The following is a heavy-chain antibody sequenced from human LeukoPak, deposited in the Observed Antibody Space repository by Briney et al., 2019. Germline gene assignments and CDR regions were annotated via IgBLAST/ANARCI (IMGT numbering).Heavy chain of an antibody. CDR3: ARAITVVTPSLAY. J-gene: IGHJ4*02. Sequence: PGGSLRLSCTASGFPFSTYGMHWVRQAPGKRLEWVAVIYYDGSKKYYGDAVKGRFTISRDNSKNTLYLQMNSLRAEDTALYYCARAITVVTPSLAYWGQGTLVTVSS. CDR1: GFPFSTYG. V-gene: IGHV3-33*01. CDR2: IYYDGSKK. D-gene: IGHD4-23*01.